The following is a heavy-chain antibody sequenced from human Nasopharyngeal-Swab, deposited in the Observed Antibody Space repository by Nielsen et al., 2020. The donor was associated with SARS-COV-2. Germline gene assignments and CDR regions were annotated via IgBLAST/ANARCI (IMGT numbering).Heavy chain of an antibody. Sequence: GGSLRLSCAASGFTFSNYNMNWVRQAPGKGLEWVSTITSRSGYIYYADSVKGRFTISRDNAKNSLYLQMKGLRVEDTAVYYCARDDSAAAGIELWGQGTLVTVSS. V-gene: IGHV3-21*01. J-gene: IGHJ4*02. CDR3: ARDDSAAAGIEL. CDR2: ITSRSGYI. D-gene: IGHD6-13*01. CDR1: GFTFSNYN.